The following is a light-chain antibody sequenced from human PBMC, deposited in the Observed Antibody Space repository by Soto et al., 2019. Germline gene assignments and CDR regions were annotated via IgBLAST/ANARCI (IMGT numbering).Light chain of an antibody. V-gene: IGKV3-15*01. CDR2: GAS. Sequence: EIVMTQSPPTLSVSAGEGATLSCRASQNVRGYLAWYQQKPGQAPRLLIYGASTRATGIPARFSASGSGTEFSLTISSLQSEDFAVYYCQQYSDWPGTFGPGTKVEIK. CDR1: QNVRGY. CDR3: QQYSDWPGT. J-gene: IGKJ1*01.